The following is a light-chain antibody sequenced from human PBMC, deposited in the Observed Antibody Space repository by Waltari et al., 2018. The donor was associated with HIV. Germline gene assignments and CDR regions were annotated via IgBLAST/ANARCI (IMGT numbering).Light chain of an antibody. CDR3: HQHNTYPWT. J-gene: IGKJ1*01. Sequence: DIQMTQSPSSLSASVAASVTTTCRTSQGIRTDLGWYQQKSGKAPKRLIHGASTLQSGVPSRFSGSGFGTEFTLTISSLQPEDSATYYCHQHNTYPWTFGQGTKVELK. CDR1: QGIRTD. V-gene: IGKV1-17*01. CDR2: GAS.